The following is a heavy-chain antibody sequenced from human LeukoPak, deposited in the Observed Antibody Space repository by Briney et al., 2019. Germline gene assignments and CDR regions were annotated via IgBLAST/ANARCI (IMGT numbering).Heavy chain of an antibody. J-gene: IGHJ4*02. V-gene: IGHV4-4*02. CDR3: ARRRIYYGSGSYYGY. Sequence: PSETLSLTCAVSGGSISSSNWWSWIRQPPGKGLEWIGEINHSGSTNYNPSLKSRVTISVDTSKNQFSLKLSSVTAADTAVYYCARRRIYYGSGSYYGYWGQGTLVTVSS. D-gene: IGHD3-10*01. CDR1: GGSISSSNW. CDR2: INHSGST.